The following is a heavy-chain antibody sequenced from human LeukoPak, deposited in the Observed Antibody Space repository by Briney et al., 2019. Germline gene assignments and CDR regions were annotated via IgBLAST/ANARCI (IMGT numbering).Heavy chain of an antibody. CDR2: VSGSGGST. J-gene: IGHJ6*03. CDR1: GFTFSSYA. Sequence: PGGSLRLSCAASGFTFSSYAMTWVGQAPGKGLEWVSTVSGSGGSTYYADSVKGRFTISRDNSKNTLYLQMNSLRAEDTAVYYCAKDSDYYYYMDVWGTGTTVTVSS. V-gene: IGHV3-23*01. CDR3: AKDSDYYYYMDV.